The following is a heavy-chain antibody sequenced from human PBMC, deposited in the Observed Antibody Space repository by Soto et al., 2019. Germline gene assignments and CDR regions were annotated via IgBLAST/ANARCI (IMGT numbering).Heavy chain of an antibody. V-gene: IGHV3-23*01. D-gene: IGHD3-10*01. Sequence: EVQLLESGGGLVQPGGSLRLSCAASGFTFSSYAMSWVRQAPGKGLEWVAAISGSGGSTYYADSVKGRFTISRDNSKNTLYLQMNSLRAEDTAVYYCEKVYYYGSGSYYFFFDYWGQGTLVTVSS. CDR1: GFTFSSYA. CDR3: EKVYYYGSGSYYFFFDY. J-gene: IGHJ4*02. CDR2: ISGSGGST.